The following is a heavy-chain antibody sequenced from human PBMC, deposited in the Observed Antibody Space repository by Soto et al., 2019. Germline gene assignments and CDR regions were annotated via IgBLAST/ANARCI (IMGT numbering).Heavy chain of an antibody. CDR2: INPSGGST. D-gene: IGHD4-17*01. CDR1: GYTFTSYY. J-gene: IGHJ6*02. CDR3: ARGPTVTTFPIYYYYGMDV. V-gene: IGHV1-46*01. Sequence: ASVKVSCKASGYTFTSYYMHWVRQAPGQGLEWMGIINPSGGSTSYAQKFQGRVTMTRDTSTSTVYMELSSLRSEDTAVYYCARGPTVTTFPIYYYYGMDVWGQGTTVTVSS.